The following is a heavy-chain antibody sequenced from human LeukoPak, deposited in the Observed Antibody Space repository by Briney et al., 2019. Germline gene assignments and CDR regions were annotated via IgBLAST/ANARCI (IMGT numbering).Heavy chain of an antibody. J-gene: IGHJ4*02. CDR1: GASINDYY. Sequence: SETLSLTCTVSGASINDYYWSWIRQPPGKGLEWIGYIYYSGSTNYNPSLKSRVTISADTSKNQFSLKLSSVTAADTAMYYCARESTTVAGTFDYWGQGTLVTVSS. CDR2: IYYSGST. V-gene: IGHV4-59*12. D-gene: IGHD6-19*01. CDR3: ARESTTVAGTFDY.